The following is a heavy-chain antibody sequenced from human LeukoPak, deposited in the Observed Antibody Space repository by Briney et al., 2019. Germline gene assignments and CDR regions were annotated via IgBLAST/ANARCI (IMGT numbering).Heavy chain of an antibody. V-gene: IGHV3-30*02. CDR3: AKDERVYGTNAGTLLDY. CDR1: GFSFRDYG. J-gene: IGHJ4*02. CDR2: IQYDGNNI. Sequence: GGSLRLSCTTSGFSFRDYGMHWVRQASGKGLELVAFIQYDGNNIYYADSVKGRFAISRDDSKNTLYLEMNSLRPEDTAMYYCAKDERVYGTNAGTLLDYWGEGTLVSVSS. D-gene: IGHD4/OR15-4a*01.